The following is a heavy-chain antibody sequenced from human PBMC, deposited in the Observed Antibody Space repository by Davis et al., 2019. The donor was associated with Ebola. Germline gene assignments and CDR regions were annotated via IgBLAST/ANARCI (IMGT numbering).Heavy chain of an antibody. CDR1: GGTFSSYA. Sequence: AASVKVSCKASGGTFSSYAISWVRQAPGQGLEWMGRIIPILGIANYAQKFQGRVTITADKSTSTAYMELSSLRSDDTAVYYCARSVTMVQGSGWFDPWGQGTLVTVSS. CDR3: ARSVTMVQGSGWFDP. J-gene: IGHJ5*02. D-gene: IGHD3-10*01. CDR2: IIPILGIA. V-gene: IGHV1-69*04.